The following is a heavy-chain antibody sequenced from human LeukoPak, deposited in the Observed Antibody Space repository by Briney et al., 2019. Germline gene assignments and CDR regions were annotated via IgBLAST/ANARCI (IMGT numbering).Heavy chain of an antibody. J-gene: IGHJ4*02. V-gene: IGHV1-69*05. CDR3: ARAGSSLSHYFDY. Sequence: SVKVSCXASGGTFSSYAISWVRQAPGQGLEWMGRIIPIFGTANYAQKFQGRVTITTDESTSTAYMELSSLRSEDTAVYYCARAGSSLSHYFDYWGQGTLVTVSS. CDR1: GGTFSSYA. CDR2: IIPIFGTA. D-gene: IGHD6-13*01.